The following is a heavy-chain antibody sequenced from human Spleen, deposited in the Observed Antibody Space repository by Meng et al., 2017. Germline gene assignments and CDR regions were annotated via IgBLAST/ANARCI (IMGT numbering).Heavy chain of an antibody. CDR3: WGSGDYFDY. J-gene: IGHJ4*02. Sequence: QVQLQQSGPGLVKPSQILSLTCAISGDSVSTNSPACDLIRQSPSRGLEWLGRTYYRSKWYNDYAVSVKSRITINPDTSKNQFSLQLNSVTPEDTAVYYCWGSGDYFDYWGQGTLVTVSS. V-gene: IGHV6-1*01. CDR1: GDSVSTNSPA. D-gene: IGHD7-27*01. CDR2: TYYRSKWYN.